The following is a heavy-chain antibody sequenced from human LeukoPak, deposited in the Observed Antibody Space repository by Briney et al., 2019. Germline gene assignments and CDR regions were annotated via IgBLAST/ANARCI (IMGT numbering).Heavy chain of an antibody. CDR2: IYYSGST. V-gene: IGHV4-39*07. CDR3: ARDGTPLDFWSGYYLNYYYYGMDV. J-gene: IGHJ6*02. Sequence: SETLSLTCTVSGGSISSSSYYWGWIRQPPGKGLEWIGSIYYSGSTYYNPSLKSRVTMSVDTSKNQFSLKLSSVTAADTAVYYCARDGTPLDFWSGYYLNYYYYGMDVWGQGTTVTVSS. D-gene: IGHD3-3*01. CDR1: GGSISSSSYY.